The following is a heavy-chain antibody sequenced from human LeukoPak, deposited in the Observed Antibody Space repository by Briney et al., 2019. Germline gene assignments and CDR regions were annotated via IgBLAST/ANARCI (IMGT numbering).Heavy chain of an antibody. D-gene: IGHD1-26*01. CDR1: GYSFTSYW. Sequence: GESLKISCKGSGYSFTSYWIGWVRQMPGKGLEWMGIIYPGDSDTRYSPSFQGQVTISADKSISTAYLQWSSLKASDTAMYYCARRETRRELKQGAFDIWGQGTMVTVSS. J-gene: IGHJ3*02. CDR2: IYPGDSDT. V-gene: IGHV5-51*01. CDR3: ARRETRRELKQGAFDI.